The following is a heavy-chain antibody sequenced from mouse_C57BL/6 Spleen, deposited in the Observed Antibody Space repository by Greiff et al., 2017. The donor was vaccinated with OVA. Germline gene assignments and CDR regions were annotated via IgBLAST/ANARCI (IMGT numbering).Heavy chain of an antibody. J-gene: IGHJ3*01. CDR3: ARPDSSGYGGFAY. CDR2: INPNNGGT. Sequence: EVHLVESGPELVKPGASVKMSCKASGYTFTDYNMHWVKQSHGKSLEWIGYINPNNGGTSYNQKFKGKATLTVNKSSSTAYMELRSLTSEDSAVYYCARPDSSGYGGFAYWGQGTLVTVSA. CDR1: GYTFTDYN. D-gene: IGHD3-2*02. V-gene: IGHV1-22*01.